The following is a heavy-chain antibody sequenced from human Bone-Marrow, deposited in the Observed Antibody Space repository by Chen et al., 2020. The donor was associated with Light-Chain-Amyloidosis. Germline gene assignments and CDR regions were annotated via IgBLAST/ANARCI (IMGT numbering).Heavy chain of an antibody. V-gene: IGHV3-48*02. Sequence: EVQLVESGGGLVQPGGSLRLSCAASGFTFSSYSMSWVRRAPGKGLEWVSYISTSSSINYADSVKGRFTISRDNAKNSLYLQMNSLGDEDTAVYYCARARGADYWGQGTLVTVSS. D-gene: IGHD3-16*01. J-gene: IGHJ4*02. CDR2: ISTSSSI. CDR1: GFTFSSYS. CDR3: ARARGADY.